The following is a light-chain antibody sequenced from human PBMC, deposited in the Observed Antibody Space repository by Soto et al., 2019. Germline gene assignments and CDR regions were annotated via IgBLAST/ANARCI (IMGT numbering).Light chain of an antibody. Sequence: QSALTQPASVSGSPGQSITLSCTETSSNVGSYNLVSWYQQHPGKAPKLMIYEGSKRPSGVSNRFSGSKSGNTASLTISGLQAEDEAHYYCCSYAGSSTWVFGGGTKLTVL. CDR3: CSYAGSSTWV. CDR1: SSNVGSYNL. V-gene: IGLV2-23*01. J-gene: IGLJ3*02. CDR2: EGS.